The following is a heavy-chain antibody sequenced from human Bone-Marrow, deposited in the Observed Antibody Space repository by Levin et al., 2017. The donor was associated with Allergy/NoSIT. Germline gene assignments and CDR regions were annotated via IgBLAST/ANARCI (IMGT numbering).Heavy chain of an antibody. J-gene: IGHJ5*02. V-gene: IGHV3-73*01. CDR3: TRHRDPIVVVTAPLGWFDP. Sequence: GGSLRLSCAASGFTFSGSAMHWVRQASGKGLEWVGRIRSKANSYATAYAASVKGRFTISRDDSKNTAYLQMNSLKTEDTAVYYCTRHRDPIVVVTAPLGWFDPWGQGTLVTVSS. D-gene: IGHD2-21*02. CDR2: IRSKANSYAT. CDR1: GFTFSGSA.